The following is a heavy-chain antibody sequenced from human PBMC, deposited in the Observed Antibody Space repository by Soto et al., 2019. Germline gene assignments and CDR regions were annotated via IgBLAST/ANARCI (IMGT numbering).Heavy chain of an antibody. CDR1: GYSFSKFG. CDR3: ARAEGMAPYYPYAMDV. CDR2: INNYNGHT. V-gene: IGHV1-18*04. J-gene: IGHJ6*02. Sequence: VVLVQSGAEVKSLGATVKVSCQASGYSFSKFGIGWVRQAPGRGFEWVGWINNYNGHTNFAPKFKGRVSLTRDSSATTAYMELSSLTPDHSAIYFCARAEGMAPYYPYAMDVWGQGTAVTVSS.